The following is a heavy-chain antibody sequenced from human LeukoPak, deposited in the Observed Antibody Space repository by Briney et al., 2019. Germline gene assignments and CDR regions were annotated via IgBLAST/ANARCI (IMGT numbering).Heavy chain of an antibody. D-gene: IGHD6-19*01. CDR1: GGSISISSYY. J-gene: IGHJ5*02. CDR2: IYYSGST. V-gene: IGHV4-39*01. CDR3: ARHPIAVAVCWFDP. Sequence: PSETLSLTCTVSGGSISISSYYWGWIRQPPGKGLEWIVSIYYSGSTYYNPSLKSRVTISVDTSKNQFSLKLSSVTAADTAVYYCARHPIAVAVCWFDPWGQGTLVTVSS.